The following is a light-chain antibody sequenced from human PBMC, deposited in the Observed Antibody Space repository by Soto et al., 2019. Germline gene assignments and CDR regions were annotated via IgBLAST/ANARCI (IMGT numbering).Light chain of an antibody. CDR2: TAS. CDR1: QGISNH. V-gene: IGKV1-9*01. Sequence: DIQLTQSPSFLSASVGDRVTITCWASQGISNHLAWYQQRPGKAPKLLIHTASTLQSGVASRFSGSGSGTEFTLTISSLQPEDFATYYCQQVNSYPLFTFGPGTKVDIK. J-gene: IGKJ3*01. CDR3: QQVNSYPLFT.